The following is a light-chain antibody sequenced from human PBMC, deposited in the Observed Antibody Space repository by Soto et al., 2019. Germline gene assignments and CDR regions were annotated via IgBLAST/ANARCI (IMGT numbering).Light chain of an antibody. CDR3: QQYASSPVYT. CDR2: GAS. Sequence: EIVLTQSPGTLSLSPGERATLSCRGSQSVSSSYLAWYQQKPGQAPRLLIYGASSRATGIPDRFSGSGSGTDFTLTISRLEPEDFAVYYCQQYASSPVYTFGPGTKLEIK. J-gene: IGKJ2*01. CDR1: QSVSSSY. V-gene: IGKV3-20*01.